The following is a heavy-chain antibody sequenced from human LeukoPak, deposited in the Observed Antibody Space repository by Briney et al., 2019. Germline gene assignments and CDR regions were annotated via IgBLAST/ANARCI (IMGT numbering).Heavy chain of an antibody. CDR3: ARSSCTNGVCYSDFDY. D-gene: IGHD2-8*01. V-gene: IGHV3-66*01. Sequence: GGSLRLSCAASGFTFRSYGMSWVRQAPGKGLEWVSVVYSGGDRYYTDSVKGRFTISRDNAKNSLYLQMNSLRAEDTAVYYCARSSCTNGVCYSDFDYWGQGTLVTVSS. CDR2: VYSGGDR. J-gene: IGHJ4*02. CDR1: GFTFRSYG.